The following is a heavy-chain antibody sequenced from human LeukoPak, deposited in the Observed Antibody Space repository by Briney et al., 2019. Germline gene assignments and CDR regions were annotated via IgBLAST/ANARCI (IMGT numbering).Heavy chain of an antibody. CDR1: GGSFSGYY. CDR3: ARGPMVGATFDY. D-gene: IGHD1-26*01. V-gene: IGHV4-34*01. J-gene: IGHJ4*02. CDR2: INHSGST. Sequence: SETLSLTCAVYGGSFSGYYWSWIRQPPGKGLEWIGEINHSGSTNYNPSLKSRVTISVDTSKNQFSLELSSVTAADTAVYYCARGPMVGATFDYWGQGTLVTVSS.